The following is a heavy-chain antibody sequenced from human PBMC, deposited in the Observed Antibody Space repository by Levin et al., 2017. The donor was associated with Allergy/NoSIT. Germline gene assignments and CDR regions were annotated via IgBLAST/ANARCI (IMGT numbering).Heavy chain of an antibody. CDR2: IDPNRGDS. CDR1: GYTFSVHY. V-gene: IGHV1-2*02. J-gene: IGHJ4*02. CDR3: ARVDRTADY. D-gene: IGHD1-1*01. Sequence: MSGGSLRLSCKASGYTFSVHYIHWLRQAPGQGFEWMGWIDPNRGDSKIAQKFQGRVTLTRDASTTTAFMELRRLTSDDTATYYCARVDRTADYWGQGTLVSVSS.